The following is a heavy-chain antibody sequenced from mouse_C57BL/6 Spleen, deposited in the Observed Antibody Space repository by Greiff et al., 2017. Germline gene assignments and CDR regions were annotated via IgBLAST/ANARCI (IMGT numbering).Heavy chain of an antibody. D-gene: IGHD3-2*02. Sequence: VQLKQSGPELVKPGASVKISCKASGYTFTDYYMNWVKQSHGKSLEWIGDINPNNGGTSYNQKFKGKATLTVDKSSSTAYMELRSLTSEDSAVYYCAREGSGYIAYWGQGTLVTVSA. V-gene: IGHV1-26*01. J-gene: IGHJ3*01. CDR1: GYTFTDYY. CDR3: AREGSGYIAY. CDR2: INPNNGGT.